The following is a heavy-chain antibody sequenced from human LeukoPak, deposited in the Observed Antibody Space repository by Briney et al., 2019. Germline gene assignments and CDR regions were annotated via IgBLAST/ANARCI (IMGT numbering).Heavy chain of an antibody. CDR1: GFTFSSYG. Sequence: QTGGSLRLSCAASGFTFSSYGMHWVRQAPGKGLEWVAFIRYDGSNKYYADSVKGRFTTSRDNSKNTLYLQMNSLRAEDTAVYYCAKDRRGSTSMADYWGQGTLVTVSS. J-gene: IGHJ4*02. CDR3: AKDRRGSTSMADY. V-gene: IGHV3-30*02. D-gene: IGHD2-2*01. CDR2: IRYDGSNK.